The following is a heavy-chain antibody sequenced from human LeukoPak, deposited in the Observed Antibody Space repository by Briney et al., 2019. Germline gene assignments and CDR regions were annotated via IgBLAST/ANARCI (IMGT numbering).Heavy chain of an antibody. J-gene: IGHJ3*02. CDR1: GFTFSSYW. CDR2: INSDGSST. V-gene: IGHV3-74*01. D-gene: IGHD3-22*01. CDR3: ARVIPALEYYYDSSFDI. Sequence: PGGSLRLSCAASGFTFSSYWMRWVRQAPGKGLVWDSRINSDGSSTSYADSVKGRFTISRDNAKNTLYLQMNSLRAEDTAVYYCARVIPALEYYYDSSFDIWGQGTMVTVSS.